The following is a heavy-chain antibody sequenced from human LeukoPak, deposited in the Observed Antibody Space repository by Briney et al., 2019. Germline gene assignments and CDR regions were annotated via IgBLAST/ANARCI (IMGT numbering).Heavy chain of an antibody. CDR1: GYSFPNYW. CDR2: IYPGDSNT. J-gene: IGHJ4*02. CDR3: AILNHPDGRVY. D-gene: IGHD5-24*01. V-gene: IGHV5-51*01. Sequence: GESLKISCKGSGYSFPNYWIGWVRQMPGKGLEWMGIIYPGDSNTKYSPSFKGQVTISADKSISTAYLQWSSLKASDTAIYYCAILNHPDGRVYWGQGTLVTVSS.